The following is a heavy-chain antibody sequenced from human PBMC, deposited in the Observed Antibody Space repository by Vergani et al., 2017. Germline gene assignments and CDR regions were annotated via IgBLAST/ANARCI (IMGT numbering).Heavy chain of an antibody. D-gene: IGHD3-3*01. V-gene: IGHV5-10-1*03. CDR1: GYSFTSYW. Sequence: EVQLVQSGAEVKKPGESLRISCKGSGYSFTSYWISWVRQMPGKGLEWMGRIDPSDSSTNYSPSFQGHVTISADKSISTAYLQWSSLKASDTAMYYCASFLYLGVDPVCWGQGTLVTVSS. CDR3: ASFLYLGVDPVC. J-gene: IGHJ4*02. CDR2: IDPSDSST.